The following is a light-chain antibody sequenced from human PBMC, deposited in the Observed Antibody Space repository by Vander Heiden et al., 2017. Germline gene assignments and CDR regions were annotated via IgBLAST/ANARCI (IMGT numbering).Light chain of an antibody. CDR3: QQYNSYST. J-gene: IGKJ1*01. CDR2: KAS. V-gene: IGKV1-5*03. CDR1: QSISSW. Sequence: DIQMTQAPSTLSASVGDSVTITCRASQSISSWLSWYQQQPGKAPKLLIYKASSLESVVPSMFSGSGSGTEFTLTISSLQPDDFASYYCQQYNSYSTFGQGTKVEIK.